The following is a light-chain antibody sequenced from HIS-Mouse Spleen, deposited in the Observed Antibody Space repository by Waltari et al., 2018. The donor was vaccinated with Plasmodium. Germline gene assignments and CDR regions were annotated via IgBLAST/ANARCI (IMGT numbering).Light chain of an antibody. CDR2: KDS. V-gene: IGLV3-27*01. Sequence: SYELTQPSSVSVSPGQTARITCSGDVLAKKYARWFQQKPGHAPVLVIYKDSERPSGIPERFSGSSSGTTVTLTISGAQVEDEADYYCYSAADNNLVFGGGTK. CDR1: VLAKKY. CDR3: YSAADNNLV. J-gene: IGLJ3*02.